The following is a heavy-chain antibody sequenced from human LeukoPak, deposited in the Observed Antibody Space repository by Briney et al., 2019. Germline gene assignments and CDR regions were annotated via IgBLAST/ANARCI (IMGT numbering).Heavy chain of an antibody. Sequence: PGGSLRLSCAASGFTFSSYWMSWVRQAPGKGLEWVANIKQDGSEKYYVDSVKGRFTISRDNAKNSLYLQMNSLRAEDTAVYYCARDARSPVDTAMVINYWGQGTLVTVSS. CDR1: GFTFSSYW. D-gene: IGHD5-18*01. V-gene: IGHV3-7*01. CDR2: IKQDGSEK. J-gene: IGHJ4*02. CDR3: ARDARSPVDTAMVINY.